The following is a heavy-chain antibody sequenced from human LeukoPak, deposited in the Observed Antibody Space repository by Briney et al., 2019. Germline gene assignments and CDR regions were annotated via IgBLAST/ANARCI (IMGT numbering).Heavy chain of an antibody. D-gene: IGHD2-2*02. CDR2: IIPIFGTA. V-gene: IGHV1-69*05. CDR3: ARAISSTSCYTCWFDP. CDR1: GGTFSSYA. Sequence: GASVKVSCKASGGTFSSYAISWVRHAPGQGLEWMGGIIPIFGTANYAQKFQGRVTITTDESTSTAYMGLSSLRSEDTAVYYCARAISSTSCYTCWFDPWGQGTLVTVSS. J-gene: IGHJ5*02.